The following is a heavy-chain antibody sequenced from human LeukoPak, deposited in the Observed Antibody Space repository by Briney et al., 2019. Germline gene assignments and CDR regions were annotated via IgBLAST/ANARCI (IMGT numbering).Heavy chain of an antibody. CDR1: GFTFSDYY. CDR2: ISSSGSTI. Sequence: GGSLRLSCAASGFTFSDYYMSWIRQAPGKGLEWVSYISSSGSTIYYADSVKGRFTISRDNAQNSLYLQMNSLRAEDTAVYYCARDSNYDSSGYYCDYWGQGTLVTVSS. CDR3: ARDSNYDSSGYYCDY. V-gene: IGHV3-11*01. J-gene: IGHJ4*02. D-gene: IGHD3-22*01.